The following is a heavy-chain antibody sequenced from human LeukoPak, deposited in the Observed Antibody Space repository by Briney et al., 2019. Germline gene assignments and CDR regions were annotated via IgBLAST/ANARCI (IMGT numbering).Heavy chain of an antibody. CDR3: ARAGWLKGKRNFDY. J-gene: IGHJ4*02. V-gene: IGHV4-34*01. Sequence: PSETLSLTCAVYGGSFSGYYWSWIRQPPGKGLEWIGEINHSGSTNYNPSLKSRVTISVDTSKNQFSLKLSSVTAADTAVYYCARAGWLKGKRNFDYWGQGILVTVSS. D-gene: IGHD5-24*01. CDR1: GGSFSGYY. CDR2: INHSGST.